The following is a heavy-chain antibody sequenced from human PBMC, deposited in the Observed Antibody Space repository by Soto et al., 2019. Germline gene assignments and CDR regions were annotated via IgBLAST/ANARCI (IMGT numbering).Heavy chain of an antibody. CDR2: ISGSGGST. D-gene: IGHD6-13*01. CDR1: GFTFSSYA. CDR3: ARFPAVAATYYFDY. J-gene: IGHJ4*02. Sequence: EVQLLESGGGLVQPGGSLRLSCAASGFTFSSYAMSWVRQAPGKGLEWVSGISGSGGSTYNADSVKGRFTISRDKSDNTLYLQMNSLRDEDTAVYYCARFPAVAATYYFDYWGQGTLVTVSS. V-gene: IGHV3-23*01.